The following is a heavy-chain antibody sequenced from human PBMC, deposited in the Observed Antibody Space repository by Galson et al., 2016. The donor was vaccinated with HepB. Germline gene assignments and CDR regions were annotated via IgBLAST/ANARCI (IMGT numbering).Heavy chain of an antibody. CDR2: IAHHGGSI. Sequence: SLRLSCAASGLAFMHWVRQAPGKGLEWVAVIAHHGGSIYYADSVKGRFTISRDTSKNTLFLQMNNLRGEDTAVYYCAKDGLQFSGSWGQGAVVTVSS. V-gene: IGHV3-33*05. D-gene: IGHD5-24*01. J-gene: IGHJ4*02. CDR3: AKDGLQFSGS. CDR1: GLAF.